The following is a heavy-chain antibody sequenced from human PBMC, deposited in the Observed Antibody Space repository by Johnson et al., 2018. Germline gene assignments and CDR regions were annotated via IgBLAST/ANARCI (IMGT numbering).Heavy chain of an antibody. CDR1: GFPFNTYW. V-gene: IGHV3-74*01. CDR3: ARGGMNHGFDI. Sequence: VQLQESGGGLVQPGGSLRLSCAASGFPFNTYWIHWVRQAPGKGLVWVSRINSDGSDTIYADSVKGQFTVSRDNAKSTLYLQMNSLRAEATAGYYCARGGMNHGFDILGQGTMVTVSS. D-gene: IGHD3-16*01. J-gene: IGHJ3*02. CDR2: INSDGSDT.